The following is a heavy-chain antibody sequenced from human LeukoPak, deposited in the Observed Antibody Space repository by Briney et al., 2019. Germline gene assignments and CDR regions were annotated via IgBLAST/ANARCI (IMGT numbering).Heavy chain of an antibody. CDR1: GFTFSSYS. CDR3: ARDSAHAFDI. CDR2: IISGTSTI. J-gene: IGHJ3*02. Sequence: PGRSLRLSCAASGFTFSSYSMNWVRQAPGKGLEWVSYIISGTSTIYYADSVKGRFTISRDNAKNSLYLQMNSLSDEDTAVYYCARDSAHAFDIWGQGTMVTVSS. V-gene: IGHV3-48*02.